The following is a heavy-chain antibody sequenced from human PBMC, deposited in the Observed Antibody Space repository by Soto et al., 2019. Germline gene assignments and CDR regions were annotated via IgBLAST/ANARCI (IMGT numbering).Heavy chain of an antibody. CDR3: ARVLLGSAAGYNRFDP. Sequence: EVQLVESGGGLIQPGGSLRLSCAASGFTVSSNYMSWVRQAPGKGLEWVSVIYSDGSTYYADSVKGRFTISRDNSKNTLYLQMNSLRAEDRAVYYCARVLLGSAAGYNRFDPWGQGTLVTVSS. D-gene: IGHD6-13*01. V-gene: IGHV3-53*01. CDR1: GFTVSSNY. CDR2: IYSDGST. J-gene: IGHJ5*02.